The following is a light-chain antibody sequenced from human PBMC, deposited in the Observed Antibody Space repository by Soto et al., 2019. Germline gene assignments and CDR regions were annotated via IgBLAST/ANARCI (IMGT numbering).Light chain of an antibody. CDR3: QQYGTPGT. V-gene: IGKV3-20*01. CDR2: GAS. Sequence: EILLTQFPGTLSLSPGERATLSCGASQSVSKNYLAWYKQKPGQAPRLLIYGASNRATGIPDRFSGSGSGTEFTLTISRLEPEDSAVYYCQQYGTPGTFGQGTQVDIK. CDR1: QSVSKNY. J-gene: IGKJ1*01.